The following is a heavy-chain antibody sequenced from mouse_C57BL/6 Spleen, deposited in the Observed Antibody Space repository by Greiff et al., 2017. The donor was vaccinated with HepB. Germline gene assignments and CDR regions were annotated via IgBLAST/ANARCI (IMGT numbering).Heavy chain of an antibody. D-gene: IGHD2-9*01. J-gene: IGHJ4*01. CDR2: INYDGSST. V-gene: IGHV5-16*01. CDR3: ARGPYYGYGYAMDY. CDR1: GFTFSDYY. Sequence: EVKLMESEGGLVQPGRSMKLSCTASGFTFSDYYMAWVRQVPEKGLEWVANINYDGSSTYYLDSLKSRFIISRDNAKNILYLQMSSLKSEDTATYYCARGPYYGYGYAMDYWGQGTSVTVSS.